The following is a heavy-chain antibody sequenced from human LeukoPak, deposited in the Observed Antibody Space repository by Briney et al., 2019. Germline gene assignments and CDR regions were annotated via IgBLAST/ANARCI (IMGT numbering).Heavy chain of an antibody. V-gene: IGHV3-43*02. J-gene: IGHJ4*02. CDR3: AKDSGGYSYAADY. D-gene: IGHD5-18*01. CDR1: GFTFDDYA. Sequence: GGTLRLSCAASGFTFDDYAMHWVRQAPGKGREWVSLISGDGGSTYYVDSVKGRFTISRDNSKNSLYLQMNSLRTEDTALYYCAKDSGGYSYAADYWGQGTLVTVSS. CDR2: ISGDGGST.